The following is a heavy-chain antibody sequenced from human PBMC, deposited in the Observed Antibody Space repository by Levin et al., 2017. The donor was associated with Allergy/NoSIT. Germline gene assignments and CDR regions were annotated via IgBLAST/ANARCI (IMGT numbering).Heavy chain of an antibody. D-gene: IGHD6-6*01. CDR2: INSDGSST. CDR1: GFAFSSYW. V-gene: IGHV3-74*01. Sequence: GEFLKISCAASGFAFSSYWMHWVRQAPGKGLVWVSRINSDGSSTSYADSVKGRFTISRDNAKNTLYLQMNSLRAEDTAVYYCARGPPSFYYYYMDVWGRGTTVTVSS. CDR3: ARGPPSFYYYYMDV. J-gene: IGHJ6*03.